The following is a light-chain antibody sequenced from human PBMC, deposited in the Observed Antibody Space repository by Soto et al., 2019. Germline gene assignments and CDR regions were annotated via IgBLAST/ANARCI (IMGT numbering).Light chain of an antibody. CDR3: QQSLRTPLT. CDR1: ESLTNY. J-gene: IGKJ4*01. Sequence: DLQMTQSPSSLSASVGDRVTITCRASESLTNYLNWYQHKPGKAPRLLIYAASSLESGVPSRFSGGGSGTEFTLTINNLQPDDFAVYYCQQSLRTPLTFGGGTRVEIK. V-gene: IGKV1-39*01. CDR2: AAS.